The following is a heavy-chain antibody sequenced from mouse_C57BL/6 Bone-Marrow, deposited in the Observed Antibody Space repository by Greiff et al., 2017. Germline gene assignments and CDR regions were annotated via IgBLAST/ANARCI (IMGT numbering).Heavy chain of an antibody. Sequence: VQLQQPGAELVKPGASVKLSCKASGYTFTSYWMQWVKQRPGQGLEWIGEIDPSDSDTNYNQKFKGKATLTVDTSSSTADMKLSSLASEDSAVYYCASYFDCWGQGTTLTVSS. V-gene: IGHV1-50*01. CDR2: IDPSDSDT. CDR3: ASYFDC. J-gene: IGHJ2*01. CDR1: GYTFTSYW.